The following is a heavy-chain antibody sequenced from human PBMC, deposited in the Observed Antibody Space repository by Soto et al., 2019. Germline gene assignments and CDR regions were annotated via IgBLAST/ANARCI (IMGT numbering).Heavy chain of an antibody. CDR2: ISPFNGNT. J-gene: IGHJ4*02. V-gene: IGHV1-18*01. Sequence: ASVKVSCKSSGYPFTHYGITWIRQARGQGLEWMGWISPFNGNTNYGQTLQGRVTLTTETSTSTVYMELRSLRSDDTAVYYCARASSPFSGWPDYWGQGTLVTVSS. CDR3: ARASSPFSGWPDY. CDR1: GYPFTHYG. D-gene: IGHD6-19*01.